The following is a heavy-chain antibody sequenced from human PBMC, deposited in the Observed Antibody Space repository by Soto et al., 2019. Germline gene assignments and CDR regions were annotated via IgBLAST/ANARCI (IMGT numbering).Heavy chain of an antibody. V-gene: IGHV3-33*01. CDR1: GFTFSSYG. CDR3: ARSLMVRGALNWFVP. J-gene: IGHJ5*02. Sequence: QVQLVESGGGVVQPGRSLRLSCAASGFTFSSYGMHWVRQAPGKGLEWVAVIWFDGSNKYYADSVKGRFTISRDNSKNTLYLKMNSLRAEDTAMYYCARSLMVRGALNWFVPWGQGTLVTVS. CDR2: IWFDGSNK. D-gene: IGHD3-10*01.